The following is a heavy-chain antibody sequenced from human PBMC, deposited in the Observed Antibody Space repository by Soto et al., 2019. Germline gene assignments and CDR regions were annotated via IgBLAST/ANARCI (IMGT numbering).Heavy chain of an antibody. Sequence: GGSLRLSCAASGFTFSSYSMNWVRQAPGKGLEWVSSISSSSSYIYYADSVKGRFTISRDNAKNSLYLQMNSLRAEDTAVYYCARGALTGDAFDIWGQGIMVTVSS. V-gene: IGHV3-21*01. CDR1: GFTFSSYS. CDR3: ARGALTGDAFDI. J-gene: IGHJ3*02. CDR2: ISSSSSYI. D-gene: IGHD7-27*01.